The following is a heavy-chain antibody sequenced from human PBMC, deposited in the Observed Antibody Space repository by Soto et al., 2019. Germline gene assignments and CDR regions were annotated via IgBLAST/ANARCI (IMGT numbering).Heavy chain of an antibody. CDR3: AKDPPTWYGGYYFDY. CDR1: WFTFGSYA. CDR2: IRGSGGST. D-gene: IGHD6-13*01. J-gene: IGHJ4*02. Sequence: GGALILSFAASWFTFGSYAMSWVPQAPGKGLEWVSAIRGSGGSTYYADSVKGRFTISRDNSKNTLYLQMNSLRAEDTAVYYCAKDPPTWYGGYYFDYWGQGTLVTVSS. V-gene: IGHV3-23*01.